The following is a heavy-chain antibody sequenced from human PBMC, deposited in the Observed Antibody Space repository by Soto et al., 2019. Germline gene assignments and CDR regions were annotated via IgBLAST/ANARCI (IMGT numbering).Heavy chain of an antibody. D-gene: IGHD6-19*01. J-gene: IGHJ4*02. V-gene: IGHV3-23*01. CDR1: GIEFSNYA. CDR2: SSASGRSR. Sequence: SLRLSCVASGIEFSNYAMSWVRQAPGKGLEWVSISSASGRSRYHADSVKGRFTISRDNSKNTLYLHMTNLRAEDTAVYYCAKDGNWLDVYFDVWGQGTPVTVSS. CDR3: AKDGNWLDVYFDV.